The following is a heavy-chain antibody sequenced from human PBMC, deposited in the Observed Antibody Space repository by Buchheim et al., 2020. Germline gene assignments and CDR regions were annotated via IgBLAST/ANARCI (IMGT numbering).Heavy chain of an antibody. Sequence: QVQLVQSGAEVKKPGASVKVSCKASGYTFTSYYMPWVRQAPGQGPEWMGIINPSGGSTSYAQKFQGRVTMTRDTSTSTVYMELSSLKSEDTAVYYCARDTPTVVYYYYGMDVWGQGTT. D-gene: IGHD4-23*01. CDR3: ARDTPTVVYYYYGMDV. J-gene: IGHJ6*02. CDR1: GYTFTSYY. V-gene: IGHV1-46*01. CDR2: INPSGGST.